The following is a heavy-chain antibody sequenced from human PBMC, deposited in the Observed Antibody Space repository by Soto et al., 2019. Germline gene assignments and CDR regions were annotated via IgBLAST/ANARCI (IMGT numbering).Heavy chain of an antibody. CDR3: ARAADGFDI. CDR2: MNPHSGDT. Sequence: ASVKVSCKASEYSFTSSDINWVRQATGQGLEWMGWMNPHSGDTGYAQKFQGRVTMTRNTSISTAYMELSSLKSEDTAVYYCARAADGFDIWRLGTMVTVSS. J-gene: IGHJ3*02. CDR1: EYSFTSSD. V-gene: IGHV1-8*02.